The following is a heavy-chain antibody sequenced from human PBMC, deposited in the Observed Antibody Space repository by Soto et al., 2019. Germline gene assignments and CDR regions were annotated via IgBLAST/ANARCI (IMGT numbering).Heavy chain of an antibody. CDR1: GYTFTSYG. Sequence: QVQLVQSGAEVKKPGASVKVSCKASGYTFTSYGISWVRQAPGQGLEWMGWINGYNGNTNYAQKLQGRVTMTTDTSTSTAYLDLRSLRSDDTAVYFCARDTSRGEYDYWGQGTLVTVSS. CDR2: INGYNGNT. V-gene: IGHV1-18*01. D-gene: IGHD3-10*01. CDR3: ARDTSRGEYDY. J-gene: IGHJ4*02.